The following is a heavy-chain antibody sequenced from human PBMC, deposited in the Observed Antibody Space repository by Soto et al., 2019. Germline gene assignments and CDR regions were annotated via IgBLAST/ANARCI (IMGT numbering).Heavy chain of an antibody. V-gene: IGHV3-30-3*01. Sequence: QVQLVESGGGVVQPARSLRLSCSASGFNFGHYAMHWVRQAPGKGLEWVAALSFDRSNEYYADSLRGRFTISRDNSKNTLYLLMNSLRAEDTAVYYCARVEYSFGTPVLDYWGQGTLVTVSS. J-gene: IGHJ4*02. CDR3: ARVEYSFGTPVLDY. CDR2: LSFDRSNE. D-gene: IGHD3-16*01. CDR1: GFNFGHYA.